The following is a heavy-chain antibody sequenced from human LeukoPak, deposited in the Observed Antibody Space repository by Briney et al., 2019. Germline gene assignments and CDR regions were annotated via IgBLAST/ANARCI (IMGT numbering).Heavy chain of an antibody. J-gene: IGHJ5*02. CDR3: AKYGSGRTGNWFDP. CDR2: ISSSGST. Sequence: GGSLRLSCAASGFTFSDYYMSWIRQAPGKGLEWVSYISSSGSTYYADSVKGRFTISRDNSKNTLYLQMNSLRAEDTAVYYCAKYGSGRTGNWFDPWGQGTLVIVSS. CDR1: GFTFSDYY. V-gene: IGHV3-11*01. D-gene: IGHD3-10*01.